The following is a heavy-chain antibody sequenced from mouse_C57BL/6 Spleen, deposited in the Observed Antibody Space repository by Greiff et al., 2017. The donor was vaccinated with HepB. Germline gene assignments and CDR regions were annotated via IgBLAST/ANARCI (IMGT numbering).Heavy chain of an antibody. V-gene: IGHV1-82*01. Sequence: VKLQESGPELVKPGASVKISCKASGYAFSSSWMNWVKQRPGKGLEWIGRIYPGDGDTNYNGKFKGKATLTADKSSSTAYMQLSSLTSEDSAVYFCARSLTGTDYFDYWGQSTTLTVSS. CDR2: IYPGDGDT. J-gene: IGHJ2*01. CDR1: GYAFSSSW. D-gene: IGHD4-1*01. CDR3: ARSLTGTDYFDY.